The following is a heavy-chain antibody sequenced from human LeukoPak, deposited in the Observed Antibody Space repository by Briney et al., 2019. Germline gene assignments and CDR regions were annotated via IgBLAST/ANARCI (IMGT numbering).Heavy chain of an antibody. CDR1: GFTFSSYS. J-gene: IGHJ5*02. V-gene: IGHV3-48*04. D-gene: IGHD3-3*01. CDR3: ARQRVWSGYFNWFDP. Sequence: PGGSLRLSCAASGFTFSSYSMNWVRQAPGKGLEWVSYISSSSSTIYYADSVKGRFTISRDNAKNSLYLQMNSLRAEDTAVYYCARQRVWSGYFNWFDPWGQGTLVTVSS. CDR2: ISSSSSTI.